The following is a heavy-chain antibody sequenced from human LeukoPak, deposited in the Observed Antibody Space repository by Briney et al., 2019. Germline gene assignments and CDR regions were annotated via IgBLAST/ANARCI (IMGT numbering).Heavy chain of an antibody. Sequence: GGSLRLSCAASGLTFRGSAMHWVRRPSGKGLEWVGYIRSKTHNYATLYAASVKGRFTISRDDSKNTAYLQMNSLKTGDTAVYYCTRHRYGDSGGGFDYWGQGTLVTVSS. CDR1: GLTFRGSA. CDR2: IRSKTHNYAT. V-gene: IGHV3-73*01. CDR3: TRHRYGDSGGGFDY. D-gene: IGHD2-21*02. J-gene: IGHJ4*02.